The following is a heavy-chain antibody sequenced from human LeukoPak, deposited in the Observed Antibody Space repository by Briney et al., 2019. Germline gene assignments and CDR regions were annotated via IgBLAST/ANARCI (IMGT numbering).Heavy chain of an antibody. V-gene: IGHV3-21*01. CDR1: GFTFSSYS. J-gene: IGHJ4*02. Sequence: PGGSLRLSCAASGFTFSSYSMNWVRQAPGKGLEWVSSISSSSSYIYYADSVKGRFTISRDNAKNSLYLQMNSLRAEDTAVYYCAREWDYYDSSGFDYWGQGTLVTVSS. CDR2: ISSSSSYI. CDR3: AREWDYYDSSGFDY. D-gene: IGHD3-22*01.